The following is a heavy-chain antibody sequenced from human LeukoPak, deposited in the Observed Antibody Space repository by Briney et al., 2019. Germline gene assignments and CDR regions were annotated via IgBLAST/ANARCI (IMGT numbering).Heavy chain of an antibody. CDR3: ARRGSSWSRGGNWFDP. V-gene: IGHV5-51*01. CDR1: GYSFTSYW. CDR2: IYPGDSDT. J-gene: IGHJ5*02. Sequence: GESLKISCKGSGYSFTSYWIGWVRQMPGKGLEWMGTIYPGDSDTRYSPSFQGQVTISADKSISTAYLQWSSLKASDTAMYYCARRGSSWSRGGNWFDPWGQGTLVTVSS. D-gene: IGHD6-13*01.